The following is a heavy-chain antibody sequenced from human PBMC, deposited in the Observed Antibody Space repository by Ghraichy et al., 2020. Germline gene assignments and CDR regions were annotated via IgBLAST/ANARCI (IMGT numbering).Heavy chain of an antibody. CDR1: GGSISSYY. CDR2: IYYSGST. V-gene: IGHV4-59*01. J-gene: IGHJ5*02. CDR3: ARDIPPLA. Sequence: SETLSLTCTVSGGSISSYYWSWIRQPPGKGLEWIGYIYYSGSTNYTPSLKSRVTTSLDTTKNQFSLKLTSVTAADTAVYYCARDIPPLAWGQGTLVTVSS.